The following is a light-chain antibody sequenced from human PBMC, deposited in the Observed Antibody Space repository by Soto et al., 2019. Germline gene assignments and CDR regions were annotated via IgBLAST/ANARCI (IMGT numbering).Light chain of an antibody. J-gene: IGLJ3*02. CDR2: EDS. V-gene: IGLV2-23*01. CDR3: CSTAGIHTWG. CDR1: SSDVGSYTL. Sequence: QSALTQPASVSWSPGQSITIFCAGSSSDVGSYTLVSWYQQYPGEVPKLMIYEDSKRHSGVSNRFSGSKSGNTASLTISGLQAEDEADYYCCSTAGIHTWGFGGGTKVTVL.